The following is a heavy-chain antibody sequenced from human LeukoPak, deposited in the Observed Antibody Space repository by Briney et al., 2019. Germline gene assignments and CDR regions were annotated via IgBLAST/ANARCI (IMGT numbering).Heavy chain of an antibody. V-gene: IGHV1-8*01. CDR2: MNPNSGNT. J-gene: IGHJ6*02. Sequence: ASVKVSCKASGYTFTSYDINWVRQATGQGLEWMGWMNPNSGNTGYAQKFQGRVTMTRNTSIRTAYMELSSLRSEDTAVYYCARGVGLLWFGELFYYYYGMDVWGQGTTVTVSS. D-gene: IGHD3-10*01. CDR3: ARGVGLLWFGELFYYYYGMDV. CDR1: GYTFTSYD.